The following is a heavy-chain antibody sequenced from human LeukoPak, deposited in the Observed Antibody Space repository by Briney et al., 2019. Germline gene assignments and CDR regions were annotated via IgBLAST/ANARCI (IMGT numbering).Heavy chain of an antibody. V-gene: IGHV1-2*02. CDR3: ASLGITIFGVVGGPPD. J-gene: IGHJ4*02. D-gene: IGHD3-3*01. CDR2: INPNSGGT. Sequence: ASVKVSCKASGYTFTGYYMHWVRQAPGQGLEWMGWINPNSGGTNYAQKFQGRVTMTRDTSISTAYMELSRLRSDDTAVYYCASLGITIFGVVGGPPDWGQGTLVTVSS. CDR1: GYTFTGYY.